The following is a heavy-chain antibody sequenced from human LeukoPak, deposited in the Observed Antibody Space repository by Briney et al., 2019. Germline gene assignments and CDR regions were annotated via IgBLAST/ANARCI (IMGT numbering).Heavy chain of an antibody. CDR1: GGSISSGGYS. CDR2: IYHSGST. CDR3: ARAWLELRLLDAFDI. Sequence: SETLSLTCAVSGGSISSGGYSWSWIRQPPGKGLEWIGYIYHSGSTYYNPSLKSRVTISVDRSKNQFSLKLSSVTAADTAVYYCARAWLELRLLDAFDIWGQGTMVTVSS. V-gene: IGHV4-30-2*01. D-gene: IGHD1-7*01. J-gene: IGHJ3*02.